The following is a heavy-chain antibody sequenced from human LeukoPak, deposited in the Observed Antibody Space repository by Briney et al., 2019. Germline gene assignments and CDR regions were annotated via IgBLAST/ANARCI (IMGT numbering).Heavy chain of an antibody. V-gene: IGHV4-59*08. CDR1: GDSFTSDY. Sequence: SETLSLTCIVSGDSFTSDYWSWIRQSPGKGLEWIGYINYSGNSEYNPSLKSRVTISVDRSKKQVSLKMTSVTAADTAVYYCARLDCISNTCYNYWALGALVTVSS. D-gene: IGHD2-21*01. CDR2: INYSGNS. J-gene: IGHJ4*02. CDR3: ARLDCISNTCYNY.